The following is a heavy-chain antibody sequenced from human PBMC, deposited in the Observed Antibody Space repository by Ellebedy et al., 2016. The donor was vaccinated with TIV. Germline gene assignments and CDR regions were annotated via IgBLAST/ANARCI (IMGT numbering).Heavy chain of an antibody. CDR2: IYYSGST. CDR3: AREGRMVRGPPTNPYYYYYGMDV. J-gene: IGHJ6*02. Sequence: GSLRLXXTVSGGSISSSSYYWGWIRQHPGKGLEWIGYIYYSGSTNYNPSLKSRVTISVDTSKNQFSLKLSSVTAADTAVYYCAREGRMVRGPPTNPYYYYYGMDVWGQGTTVTVSS. CDR1: GGSISSSSYY. D-gene: IGHD3-10*01. V-gene: IGHV4-61*01.